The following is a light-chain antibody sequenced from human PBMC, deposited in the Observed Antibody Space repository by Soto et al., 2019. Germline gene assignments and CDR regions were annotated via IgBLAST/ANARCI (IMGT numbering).Light chain of an antibody. J-gene: IGKJ1*01. Sequence: DVVMTQSPLSLPVTLGQPASISCRSSQSLVYSDGNTYLTWFQQRPGQSPRRLIYQVSTRDSGVQDRFSGSGSGTDFTLKISRVEAEDVGVYYCMQASPWPWTFGQGSKVEIK. CDR1: QSLVYSDGNTY. CDR2: QVS. V-gene: IGKV2-30*01. CDR3: MQASPWPWT.